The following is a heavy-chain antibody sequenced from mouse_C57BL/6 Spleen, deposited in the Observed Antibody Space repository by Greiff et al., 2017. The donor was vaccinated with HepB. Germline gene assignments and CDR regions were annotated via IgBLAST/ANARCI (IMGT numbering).Heavy chain of an antibody. CDR1: GYTFTSYW. J-gene: IGHJ4*01. CDR2: IYPGSGST. Sequence: QVQLQQPGAELVKPGASVKMSCKASGYTFTSYWITWVKQRPGQGLEWIGDIYPGSGSTNYNEKFKSKATLTVDTSSSTAYMQLSSLTSEDSAVYYCARYLLPNLPYAMDDWGQGTSVTVSS. V-gene: IGHV1-55*01. D-gene: IGHD5-5*01. CDR3: ARYLLPNLPYAMDD.